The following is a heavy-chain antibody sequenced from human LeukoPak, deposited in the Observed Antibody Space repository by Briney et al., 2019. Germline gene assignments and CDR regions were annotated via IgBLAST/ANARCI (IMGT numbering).Heavy chain of an antibody. CDR3: ARGGGYDSNPDY. J-gene: IGHJ4*02. Sequence: PGGSLRLSCAASGFTFSSYSMNWVRQAPGKGLEWVSYISSSSSYTNYADSVKGRFTISRDNAKNSLYLQMNSLRAEDTAVYYCARGGGYDSNPDYWGQGTLVTVSS. V-gene: IGHV3-21*05. CDR1: GFTFSSYS. D-gene: IGHD5-12*01. CDR2: ISSSSSYT.